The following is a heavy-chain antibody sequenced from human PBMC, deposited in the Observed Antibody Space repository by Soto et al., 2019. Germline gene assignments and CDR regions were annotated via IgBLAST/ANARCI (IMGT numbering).Heavy chain of an antibody. CDR2: IYYSGST. D-gene: IGHD3-10*01. CDR1: CGSIRSSSYY. CDR3: ASKSITMVRGVLIVWFDT. Sequence: SETLSLTCTVSCGSIRSSSYYWGWIRQPPGKGLEWIGSIYYSGSTYYNPSLKSRVTISVDTSKNQFSLKLSSVTAADTAVYYCASKSITMVRGVLIVWFDTWGQGTLVTVS. J-gene: IGHJ5*02. V-gene: IGHV4-39*01.